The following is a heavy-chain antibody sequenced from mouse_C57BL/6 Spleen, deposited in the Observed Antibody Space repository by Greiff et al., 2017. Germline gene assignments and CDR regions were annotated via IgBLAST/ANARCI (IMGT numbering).Heavy chain of an antibody. J-gene: IGHJ4*01. CDR2: ISSGSSSI. D-gene: IGHD4-1*01. Sequence: EVQRVESGGGLVKPGGSLKLSCAASGFTFSDYGMHWVRQAPEKGLEWVAYISSGSSSIYYADTVKGRFTISRDNAKNTLFLQMTSLRSEDTAMYYYSRFQGLGAMDYWGQGTSVTVSS. CDR1: GFTFSDYG. V-gene: IGHV5-17*01. CDR3: SRFQGLGAMDY.